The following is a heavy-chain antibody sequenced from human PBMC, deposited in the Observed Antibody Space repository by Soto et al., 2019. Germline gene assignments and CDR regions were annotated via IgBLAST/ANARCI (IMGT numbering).Heavy chain of an antibody. CDR1: GGSISSSNW. CDR3: ARDRRITIFGVVQDYYGMDV. D-gene: IGHD3-3*01. V-gene: IGHV4-4*02. J-gene: IGHJ6*02. CDR2: IYHSGST. Sequence: SETLSLTCAVSGGSISSSNWWSWVRQPPGKGLEWIGEIYHSGSTNYNPSLKSRVTISVDKSKNQFSLKLSSVTAADTAVYYCARDRRITIFGVVQDYYGMDVWGQGTTVTVSS.